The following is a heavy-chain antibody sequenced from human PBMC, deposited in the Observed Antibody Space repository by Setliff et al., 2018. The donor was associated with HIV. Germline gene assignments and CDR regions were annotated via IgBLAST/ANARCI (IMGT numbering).Heavy chain of an antibody. CDR2: IYYRGST. Sequence: SETLSLTCTVSGGSINDYYWTWIRQPPGKRLEWIGYIYYRGSTHYNPSLKSRVTISVDTSKNQFSLKLSSVTAADTAVYYCARAVTTLTAPTHFDYWGQGTLVTVSS. D-gene: IGHD4-17*01. CDR1: GGSINDYY. V-gene: IGHV4-59*12. J-gene: IGHJ4*02. CDR3: ARAVTTLTAPTHFDY.